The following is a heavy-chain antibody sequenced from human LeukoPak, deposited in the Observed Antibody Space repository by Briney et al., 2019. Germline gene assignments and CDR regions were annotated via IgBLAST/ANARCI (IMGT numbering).Heavy chain of an antibody. V-gene: IGHV3-48*03. D-gene: IGHD2-2*01. CDR2: ISSSGSTI. J-gene: IGHJ6*04. CDR3: ARAGYCSSTSCPSHYYYGMDV. Sequence: PGGSLRLSCAASGFTFISYEMNWVRQAPGKGLEWVSYISSSGSTIYYADSVKGRFTISRDNAKNSLYLQVNSLRAEDTAVYYCARAGYCSSTSCPSHYYYGMDVWGKGTTVTVSS. CDR1: GFTFISYE.